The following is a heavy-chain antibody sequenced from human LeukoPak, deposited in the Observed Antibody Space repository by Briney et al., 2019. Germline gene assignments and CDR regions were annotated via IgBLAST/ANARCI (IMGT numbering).Heavy chain of an antibody. CDR2: FSYSEST. Sequence: SETLSLTCTVSGDSISSSNYYWGWIRRPPGKGLEWLGSFSYSESTYYNPSLKSRVTIFVDTSKNHFSLKLSSVTAADTAVYYCARHEHIVVITAIRNWFDPWGQGTLVTVSS. CDR1: GDSISSSNYY. CDR3: ARHEHIVVITAIRNWFDP. D-gene: IGHD2-21*02. J-gene: IGHJ5*02. V-gene: IGHV4-39*01.